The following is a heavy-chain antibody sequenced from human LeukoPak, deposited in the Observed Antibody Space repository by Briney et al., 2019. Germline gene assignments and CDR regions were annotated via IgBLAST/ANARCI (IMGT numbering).Heavy chain of an antibody. J-gene: IGHJ6*03. Sequence: GGSLRLSCAASGFTVSSNYMSWVRQAPGKGLEGVSVIYSGGSTYYADSVKGRFTISRGNSKNTLYLQMNSLRAEDTAVYYCARDTVAGTGDYYYMDVWGKGTTVTVSS. V-gene: IGHV3-53*01. CDR3: ARDTVAGTGDYYYMDV. CDR2: IYSGGST. CDR1: GFTVSSNY. D-gene: IGHD6-19*01.